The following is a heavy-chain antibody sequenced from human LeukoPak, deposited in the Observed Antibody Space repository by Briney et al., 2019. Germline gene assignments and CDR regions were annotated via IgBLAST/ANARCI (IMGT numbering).Heavy chain of an antibody. V-gene: IGHV1-18*01. Sequence: ASVKVSCKASGYTFTSYDINWVRQAPGQGLEWMGWISVYNGNADYAQKFKGRVTMTTDTSTTTAYMELRSLRSGDTAVYYCARVGSYCTNDICHDFWGQGTLVTVSS. J-gene: IGHJ4*02. CDR1: GYTFTSYD. CDR3: ARVGSYCTNDICHDF. CDR2: ISVYNGNA. D-gene: IGHD2-8*01.